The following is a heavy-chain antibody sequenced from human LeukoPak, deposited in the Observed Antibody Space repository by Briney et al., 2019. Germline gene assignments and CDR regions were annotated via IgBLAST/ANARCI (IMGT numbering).Heavy chain of an antibody. CDR2: INHSGST. J-gene: IGHJ5*02. Sequence: SETLSLTCAVYGGSFSGYYWSWIRQPPGKGLEWIGEINHSGSTNYNPSLKSRVTISVDTSKNQFSLKLSSVTAANTAVYYCARTLHSSGWYRLIFNWFDPWGQGTLVTVSS. V-gene: IGHV4-34*01. CDR1: GGSFSGYY. D-gene: IGHD6-19*01. CDR3: ARTLHSSGWYRLIFNWFDP.